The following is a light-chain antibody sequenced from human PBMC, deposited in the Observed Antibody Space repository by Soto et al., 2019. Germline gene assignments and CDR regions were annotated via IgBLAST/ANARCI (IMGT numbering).Light chain of an antibody. Sequence: EIVLTQSPATLSLSPGERATLYCRASQSVSSYLAWYQQKPGQAPRLLIYGASSRATGIPDRFSGSGSGTDFTLTISRLEPEDFAVYYCQQYGSSTGITFGQGTRLEIK. J-gene: IGKJ5*01. CDR3: QQYGSSTGIT. V-gene: IGKV3-20*01. CDR2: GAS. CDR1: QSVSSY.